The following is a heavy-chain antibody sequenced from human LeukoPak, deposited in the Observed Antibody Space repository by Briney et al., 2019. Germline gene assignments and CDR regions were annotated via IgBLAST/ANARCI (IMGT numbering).Heavy chain of an antibody. Sequence: SETLSLTCTVSGAPLNSGGYYWNWIRQPPGKEPEWIGYIYYSGSTNYNRSLKSRVTISVDTSKNQFSLKLTSATAADTAVYYCAREGWDLWGRGTLVTVSS. CDR3: AREGWDL. D-gene: IGHD2-15*01. CDR2: IYYSGST. V-gene: IGHV4-61*08. J-gene: IGHJ2*01. CDR1: GAPLNSGGYY.